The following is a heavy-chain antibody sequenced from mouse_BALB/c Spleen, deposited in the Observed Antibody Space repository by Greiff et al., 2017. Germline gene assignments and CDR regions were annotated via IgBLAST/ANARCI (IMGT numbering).Heavy chain of an antibody. V-gene: IGHV1-12*01. CDR1: GYTFTSYN. D-gene: IGHD1-1*01. CDR3: ARFGYYYGSSYQMDY. Sequence: VQLQQPGAELVKPGASVKMSCKASGYTFTSYNMHWVKQTPGQGLEWIGDIYPGNGDTSYNQKFKGKATLTADKSSSTAYMQLSSLTSEDSAVYYCARFGYYYGSSYQMDYWGQGTSVTVSS. J-gene: IGHJ4*01. CDR2: IYPGNGDT.